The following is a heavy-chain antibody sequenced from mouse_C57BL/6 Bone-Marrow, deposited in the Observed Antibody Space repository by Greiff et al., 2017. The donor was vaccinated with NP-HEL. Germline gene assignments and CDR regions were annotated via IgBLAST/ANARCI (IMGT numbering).Heavy chain of an antibody. CDR1: GYTFTSYW. Sequence: VQLQQPGAELVMPGASVKLSCKASGYTFTSYWMHWVKQRPGQGLEWIGEIDPSDSYTNYNQKFKGKSTLTVDKSSSTAYMQLSSPTSEDSAVYYCATPGRRFAYWGQGTLVTVSA. J-gene: IGHJ3*01. D-gene: IGHD2-12*01. CDR2: IDPSDSYT. V-gene: IGHV1-69*01. CDR3: ATPGRRFAY.